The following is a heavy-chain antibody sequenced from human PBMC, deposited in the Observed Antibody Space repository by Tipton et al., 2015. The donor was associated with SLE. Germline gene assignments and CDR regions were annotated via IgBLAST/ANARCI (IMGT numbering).Heavy chain of an antibody. CDR1: GGSISSYF. CDR3: AREVDYYYDLDV. J-gene: IGHJ6*02. CDR2: IYYSGST. Sequence: TLSLTCTVSGGSISSYFWSWIRQPPGKGLEWIGYIYYSGSTNYNPSLKSRVTISLDTSKNQFSLKLSSVTAADTAVYYCAREVDYYYDLDVWGQGTTVTVSS. V-gene: IGHV4-59*12.